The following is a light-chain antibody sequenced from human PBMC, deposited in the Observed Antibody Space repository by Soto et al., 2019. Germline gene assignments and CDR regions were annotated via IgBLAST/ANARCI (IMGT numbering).Light chain of an antibody. CDR1: QSIGSY. CDR3: QQYSKWPPVT. J-gene: IGKJ4*01. Sequence: EIVMTQSPATLAVSPGERAALSCRASQSIGSYLAWYQQKPGQAPRLLIYGASTRATDIPARFSGSGSGTEFTLTINSLQSDDVAVYYCQQYSKWPPVTFGGGSKVEIK. V-gene: IGKV3-15*01. CDR2: GAS.